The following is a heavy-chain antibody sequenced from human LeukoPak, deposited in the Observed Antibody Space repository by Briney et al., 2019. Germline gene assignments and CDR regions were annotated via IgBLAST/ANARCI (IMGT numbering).Heavy chain of an antibody. J-gene: IGHJ4*02. CDR1: GFTFSSYV. CDR2: ITGSGGST. D-gene: IGHD3-10*01. Sequence: GGSLRLSCAASGFTFSSYVMSWVRQAPGKGLEWVSAITGSGGSTYYADSVKGWFTISRDNSKNTLYLQMNSLRAEDTAVYYCAKDGIGYYGSGSYVDYWGQGTLVTVSS. V-gene: IGHV3-23*01. CDR3: AKDGIGYYGSGSYVDY.